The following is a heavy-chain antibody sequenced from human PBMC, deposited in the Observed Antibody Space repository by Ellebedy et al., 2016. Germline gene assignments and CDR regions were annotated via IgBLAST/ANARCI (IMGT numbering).Heavy chain of an antibody. CDR3: AKHEGLGQWLLLD. D-gene: IGHD5-12*01. Sequence: GGSLRLSXEASGFTFNTYTMTWARQAPGKGLEWVARMREDGGEIYYVDSVKGRFTISRDNAKNSLYLQMNSLRADDTAVYYCAKHEGLGQWLLLDWGQGTLVTVSS. J-gene: IGHJ4*02. CDR1: GFTFNTYT. CDR2: MREDGGEI. V-gene: IGHV3-7*01.